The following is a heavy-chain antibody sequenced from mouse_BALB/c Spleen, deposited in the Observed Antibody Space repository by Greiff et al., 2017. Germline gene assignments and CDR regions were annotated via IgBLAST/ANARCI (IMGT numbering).Heavy chain of an antibody. CDR2: ISSGGSYT. J-gene: IGHJ3*01. V-gene: IGHV5-9-4*01. CDR1: GFTFSSYA. D-gene: IGHD3-1*01. CDR3: ARDRELGLLFAY. Sequence: EVMLVESGGGLVKPGGSLKLSCAASGFTFSSYAMSWVRQSPEQRLEWVAEISSGGSYTYYPDTVTGRFTISRDNAKNTLYLEMSSLRSEDTAMYYGARDRELGLLFAYWGEGNLVTVSA.